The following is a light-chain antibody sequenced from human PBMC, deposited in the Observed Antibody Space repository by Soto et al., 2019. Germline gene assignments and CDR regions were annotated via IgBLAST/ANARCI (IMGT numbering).Light chain of an antibody. CDR1: QSVSSD. V-gene: IGKV3-15*01. J-gene: IGKJ1*01. CDR2: GAS. Sequence: EIVMTHSPATVSVSPGERATLSCRASQSVSSDLAWYQQKPGQAPRLLIYGASTRATGIPARFSGSGSGTEFTLTISSLQSEDFAVYYCQQYNNWPPWTFGQGTKVDI. CDR3: QQYNNWPPWT.